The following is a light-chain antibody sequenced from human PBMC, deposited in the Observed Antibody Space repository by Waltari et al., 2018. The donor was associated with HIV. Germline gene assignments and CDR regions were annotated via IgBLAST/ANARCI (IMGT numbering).Light chain of an antibody. CDR2: DAS. CDR1: QSISSN. Sequence: EIVMTQSPATLSVSPGQRATVSCWASQSISSNLAWYQQRPGQAPRLLVYDASTRVAGIPARFSASGFATEFTLTISSLQSEDFAGYYCQQYNDWLSWTFGQGTKVEMK. J-gene: IGKJ1*01. V-gene: IGKV3-15*01. CDR3: QQYNDWLSWT.